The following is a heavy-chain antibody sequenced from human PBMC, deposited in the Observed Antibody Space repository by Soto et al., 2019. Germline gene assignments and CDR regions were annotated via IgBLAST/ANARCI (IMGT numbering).Heavy chain of an antibody. D-gene: IGHD3-3*01. CDR2: INSDGSST. Sequence: GGSLRLSCAASGFTFSSYWMHWVRQAPGKGLVWVSRINSDGSSTSYADSVKGRFTITKDTSRNQVVLTMTNMDPVDTATYYCAQSLWRGYKSWFDPWGQGTLVTVSS. J-gene: IGHJ5*02. V-gene: IGHV3-74*01. CDR1: GFTFSSYW. CDR3: AQSLWRGYKSWFDP.